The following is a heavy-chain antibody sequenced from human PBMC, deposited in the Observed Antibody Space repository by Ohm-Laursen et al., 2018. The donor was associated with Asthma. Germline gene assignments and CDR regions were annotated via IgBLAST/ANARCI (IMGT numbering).Heavy chain of an antibody. CDR2: ISTASTFI. V-gene: IGHV3-21*01. D-gene: IGHD1-26*01. J-gene: IGHJ1*01. Sequence: SLRLSCTASGFTFRSYAIHWVRQFPGKGLEWVASISTASTFIYYADSVRGRFTTSRDNAKNSVYLQMNSLRAEDTALYYCARIGPEWELPGREYSLHHWGEGTLVTVSS. CDR1: GFTFRSYA. CDR3: ARIGPEWELPGREYSLHH.